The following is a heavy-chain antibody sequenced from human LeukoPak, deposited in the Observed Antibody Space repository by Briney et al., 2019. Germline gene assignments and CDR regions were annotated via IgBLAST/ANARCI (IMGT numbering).Heavy chain of an antibody. CDR2: INHSGST. V-gene: IGHV4-34*01. Sequence: SETLSLTCAIYGGSFSGYYWSWIRQPPGKGLEWIGEINHSGSTNYNPSLKSRVTISVDTSKNQFSLKLSSVTAAETAVYYCARRGSSGRSFDYWGQGTLVTVSS. J-gene: IGHJ4*02. CDR3: ARRGSSGRSFDY. D-gene: IGHD6-19*01. CDR1: GGSFSGYY.